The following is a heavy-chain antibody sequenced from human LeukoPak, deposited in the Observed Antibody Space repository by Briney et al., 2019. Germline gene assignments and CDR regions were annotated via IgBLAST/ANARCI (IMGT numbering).Heavy chain of an antibody. CDR3: AKGGGRPLDDAFDV. CDR2: ILNNGVST. V-gene: IGHV3-23*01. J-gene: IGHJ3*01. Sequence: GGSLRLSCAASGFTFGTYAMPWVRQAPGMGLEWVSTILNNGVSTYHADSVKGRFTISRGNSRNTLHLQMNSLRAEDTAIYYCAKGGGRPLDDAFDVWGQGTMVTVSS. CDR1: GFTFGTYA.